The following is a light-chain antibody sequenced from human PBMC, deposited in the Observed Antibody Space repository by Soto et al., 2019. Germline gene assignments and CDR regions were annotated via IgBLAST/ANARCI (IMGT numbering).Light chain of an antibody. Sequence: DIQMTHSGASLCASFFSGDTFTCRASQDISNDLGWYQQKPGKAPKRLIYAASGLQSGVPSRFSGSGSGTEFTLTISSLQPEDFATYYCLQHNSYPITFGQGTRLEIK. CDR2: AAS. J-gene: IGKJ5*01. V-gene: IGKV1-17*01. CDR1: QDISND. CDR3: LQHNSYPIT.